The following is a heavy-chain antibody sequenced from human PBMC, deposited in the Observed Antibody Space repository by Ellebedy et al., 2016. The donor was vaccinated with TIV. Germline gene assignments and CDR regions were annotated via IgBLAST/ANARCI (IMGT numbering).Heavy chain of an antibody. CDR3: ARRSTALRYFDL. CDR1: GGSISSSSYY. V-gene: IGHV4-39*07. D-gene: IGHD5/OR15-5a*01. CDR2: IYYSGST. Sequence: SETLSLTCTVSGGSISSSSYYWGWIRQPPGKGLEWIGSIYYSGSTYYNPSLKSRVTISVDTSKNQFSLKLSSVTAADTAVYYCARRSTALRYFDLWGRGTLVTVSS. J-gene: IGHJ2*01.